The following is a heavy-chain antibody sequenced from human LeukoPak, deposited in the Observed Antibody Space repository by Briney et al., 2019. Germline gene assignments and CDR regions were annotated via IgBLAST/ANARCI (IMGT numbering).Heavy chain of an antibody. CDR3: ARNQEIDYYDSSGFYWGVEY. J-gene: IGHJ4*02. V-gene: IGHV3-48*01. CDR1: GFTFSAYS. CDR2: ISGGGTI. Sequence: GGSLRLSCAASGFTFSAYSMNWVRQAPGKGLEWVAYISGGGTIYYADSVKGRFTISRDNAKNSLYLQMDSLRAEDTAVYYCARNQEIDYYDSSGFYWGVEYWGQGTLVTVSS. D-gene: IGHD3-22*01.